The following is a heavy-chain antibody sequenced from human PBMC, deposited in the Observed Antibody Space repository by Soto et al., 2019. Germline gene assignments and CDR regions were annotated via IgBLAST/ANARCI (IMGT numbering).Heavy chain of an antibody. J-gene: IGHJ4*02. D-gene: IGHD1-1*01. CDR3: AKEGPITNWYFDY. Sequence: QVQLVESGGGVVQPGRSLRLSCAASGFTFSSDGMHWVRQAPGKGLEWVTVISYDGKVAYYADSVKGRFTISRDNSKNTLYLQMNSLRTEDTAMYYCAKEGPITNWYFDYWGQGTLVTVSS. CDR1: GFTFSSDG. CDR2: ISYDGKVA. V-gene: IGHV3-30*18.